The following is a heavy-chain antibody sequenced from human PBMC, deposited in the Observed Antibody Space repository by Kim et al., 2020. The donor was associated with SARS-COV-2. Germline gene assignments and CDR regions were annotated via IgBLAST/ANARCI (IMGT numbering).Heavy chain of an antibody. CDR1: GFTFSSYS. CDR3: ARDCLLWFGELFTYYYYYGMDV. J-gene: IGHJ6*02. Sequence: GGSLRLSCAASGFTFSSYSMNWVRQAPGKGLEWVSSISSSSSYIYYADSVKGRFTISRDNAKNSLYLQMNSLRAEDTAVYYCARDCLLWFGELFTYYYYYGMDVWGQGTTVTVSS. CDR2: ISSSSSYI. V-gene: IGHV3-21*01. D-gene: IGHD3-10*01.